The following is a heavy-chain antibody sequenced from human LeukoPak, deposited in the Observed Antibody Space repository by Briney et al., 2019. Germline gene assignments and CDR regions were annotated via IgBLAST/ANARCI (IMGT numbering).Heavy chain of an antibody. D-gene: IGHD1-26*01. CDR3: AIGVAGSGSTPKY. J-gene: IGHJ4*02. Sequence: PSETLSLTCTVSGGSISSYYWSWIRQPPGKGLEWVGFIYYNGNTNYNPSLKSRVTISEDSSKSQSSLKLTSVTAADTAVYYCAIGVAGSGSTPKYWGQRTPVTAPS. V-gene: IGHV4-59*01. CDR1: GGSISSYY. CDR2: IYYNGNT.